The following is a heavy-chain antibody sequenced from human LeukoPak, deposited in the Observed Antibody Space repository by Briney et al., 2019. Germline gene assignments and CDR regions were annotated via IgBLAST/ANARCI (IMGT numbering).Heavy chain of an antibody. CDR1: DGSISSSSYY. CDR2: IYYSGST. Sequence: SETLSLTCTVSDGSISSSSYYWGWIRQPPGKGLEWIGSIYYSGSTYYNPSLKSRVTISVDTSKSQFSLKLSSVTAADTAVYYCARDYKPSDSSGYYEDYWGQGTLVTVSS. D-gene: IGHD3-22*01. CDR3: ARDYKPSDSSGYYEDY. V-gene: IGHV4-39*07. J-gene: IGHJ4*02.